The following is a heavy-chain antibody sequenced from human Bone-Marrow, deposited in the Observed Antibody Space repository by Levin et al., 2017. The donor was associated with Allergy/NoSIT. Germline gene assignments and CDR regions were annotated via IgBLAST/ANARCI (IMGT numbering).Heavy chain of an antibody. CDR1: GGSFGGYY. D-gene: IGHD6-19*01. CDR2: INQSGST. CDR3: ARGYSGRIAFDI. J-gene: IGHJ3*02. V-gene: IGHV4-34*01. Sequence: SETLSLTCAVYGGSFGGYYWSWIRQAPGKGLEWIGEINQSGSTNYNPSLKSRVTISLDTSKSQFSLKLTSVTAADTALYYCARGYSGRIAFDIWGQGTMVIVSS.